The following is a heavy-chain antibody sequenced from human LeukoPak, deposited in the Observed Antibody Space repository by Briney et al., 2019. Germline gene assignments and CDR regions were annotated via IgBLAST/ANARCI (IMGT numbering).Heavy chain of an antibody. CDR1: GFTFSSYA. CDR2: ISGSGGST. V-gene: IGHV3-23*01. J-gene: IGHJ6*03. D-gene: IGHD2-15*01. Sequence: GGSLRLSCAASGFTFSSYAMSWVRQAPGKGLEWVSAISGSGGSTYYADSVEGRFTISRDNSKNTLYLQMNSLRAEDTAVYYCAKDQGSRTYYYYYMDVWGKGTTVTVSS. CDR3: AKDQGSRTYYYYYMDV.